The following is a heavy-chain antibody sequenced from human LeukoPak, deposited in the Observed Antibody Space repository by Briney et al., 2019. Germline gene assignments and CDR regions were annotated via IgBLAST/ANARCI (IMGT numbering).Heavy chain of an antibody. CDR3: ARAGGYYGSGSFLDY. CDR1: RYDINSVYY. Sequence: PSETLSLTCTVSRYDINSVYYWGWIRQPPGKGLEWIGSIYHSGSTYYNASLKSRVTISMDTSRNKFSLSLNSVTAADTAVYYCARAGGYYGSGSFLDYWGQGLLVTVSS. CDR2: IYHSGST. D-gene: IGHD3-10*01. J-gene: IGHJ4*02. V-gene: IGHV4-38-2*02.